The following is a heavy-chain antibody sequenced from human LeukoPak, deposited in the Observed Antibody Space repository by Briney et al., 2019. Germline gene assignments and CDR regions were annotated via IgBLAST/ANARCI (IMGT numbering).Heavy chain of an antibody. J-gene: IGHJ6*03. D-gene: IGHD2-2*01. Sequence: PGGSLRLSCAASGFTFSSYGMHWVRQAPGKGLEWVAFIRYDGSNKYYADSVKGRFTISRDNSENTLYLQMNSLRAEDTAVYYCAKDGVVVVPAASPYYYYMDVWGKGTTVTVSS. CDR2: IRYDGSNK. V-gene: IGHV3-30*02. CDR3: AKDGVVVVPAASPYYYYMDV. CDR1: GFTFSSYG.